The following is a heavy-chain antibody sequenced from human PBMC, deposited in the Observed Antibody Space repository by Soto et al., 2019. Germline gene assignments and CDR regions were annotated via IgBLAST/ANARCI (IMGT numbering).Heavy chain of an antibody. CDR3: ARGGGNFDQ. CDR1: GFTVSKYW. Sequence: EVQLVESGGGLVQPGGSLRLTCAASGFTVSKYWMSWVRQTSGKGLEWVANMNQDGSDKNYVDSVKGRFTISRDTAKNSLYLQRNSLRADDTAVYYCARGGGNFDQWGQGTLVTVSS. CDR2: MNQDGSDK. V-gene: IGHV3-7*04. J-gene: IGHJ4*02. D-gene: IGHD3-16*01.